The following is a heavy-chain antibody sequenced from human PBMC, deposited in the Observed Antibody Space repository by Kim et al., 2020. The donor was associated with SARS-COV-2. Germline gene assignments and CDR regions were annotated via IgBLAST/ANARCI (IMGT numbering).Heavy chain of an antibody. J-gene: IGHJ4*02. Sequence: GESLQISCRGSGYMFTNHWIGWVRQMPGIGLEWMGVVNPGDSNTRYGQSFEGQVTISADKSINTIYLQWSSLKASDTAMYYCARGSGSWRDFFDYWGQGTQVTVSS. V-gene: IGHV5-51*01. CDR3: ARGSGSWRDFFDY. D-gene: IGHD6-25*01. CDR1: GYMFTNHW. CDR2: VNPGDSNT.